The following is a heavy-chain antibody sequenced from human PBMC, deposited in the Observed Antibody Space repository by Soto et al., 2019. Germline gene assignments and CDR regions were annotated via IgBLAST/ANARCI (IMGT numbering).Heavy chain of an antibody. Sequence: GGSLRLSCAASGFTFSSYSMNWVRQAPGKGLEWVSSISSSSSYIYYADSVKGRFTISRDNAKNLLYLQMNSLRAEDTAVYYCARASTMVRGVPTQPNAFDIWGQGTMVTVS. J-gene: IGHJ3*02. V-gene: IGHV3-21*01. CDR3: ARASTMVRGVPTQPNAFDI. D-gene: IGHD3-10*01. CDR1: GFTFSSYS. CDR2: ISSSSSYI.